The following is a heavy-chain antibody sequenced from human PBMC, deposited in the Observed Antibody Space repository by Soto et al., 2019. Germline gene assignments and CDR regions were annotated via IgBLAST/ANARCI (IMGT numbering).Heavy chain of an antibody. CDR1: GGSISYSSYY. D-gene: IGHD2-2*01. J-gene: IGHJ5*02. CDR3: ARLVVVAPVANA. Sequence: PSETLSLTCSVSGGSISYSSYYWGWIRQPPGKGLEWVGGIFYTGTTYYSPSLKDRVTISVGTSKNSFSLNLTSVTAADTAAYFCARLVVVAPVANAWGQGTLVTVSS. V-gene: IGHV4-39*02. CDR2: IFYTGTT.